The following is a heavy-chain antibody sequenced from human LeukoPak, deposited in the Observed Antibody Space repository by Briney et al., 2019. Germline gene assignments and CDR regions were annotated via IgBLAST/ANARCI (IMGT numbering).Heavy chain of an antibody. CDR3: ARVWSSSWSKEAPHYFDY. CDR2: IYYSGST. J-gene: IGHJ4*02. D-gene: IGHD6-13*01. Sequence: SETLSLTCTVSGGSISSYYWSWIRQPPGKGLEWIGYIYYSGSTNYNPSLKSRVTISVDTSKNQFSLKLSSVTAADTAVYYCARVWSSSWSKEAPHYFDYWGQGTLVTVSS. CDR1: GGSISSYY. V-gene: IGHV4-59*01.